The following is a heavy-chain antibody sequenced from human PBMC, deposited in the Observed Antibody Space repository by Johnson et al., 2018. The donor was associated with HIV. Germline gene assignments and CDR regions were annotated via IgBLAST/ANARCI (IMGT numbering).Heavy chain of an antibody. J-gene: IGHJ3*02. CDR3: ARAGQQWLADAFDI. V-gene: IGHV3-66*02. CDR1: GFTVSSNY. Sequence: VQLVESGGGLVQPGGSLRLSCAASGFTVSSNYMSWVRQAPGKGLEWVSVIYSGGSTYYADSVKGRFTISRDNSKNTLYLQMNSLRAEDTAVYYCARAGQQWLADAFDIWGQGTMVTVYS. CDR2: IYSGGST. D-gene: IGHD6-19*01.